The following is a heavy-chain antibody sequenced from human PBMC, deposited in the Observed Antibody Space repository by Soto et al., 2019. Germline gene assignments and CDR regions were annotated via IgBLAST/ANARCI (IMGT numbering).Heavy chain of an antibody. CDR1: GFTFSSYA. D-gene: IGHD2-2*01. Sequence: PGGSLRHSCAASGFTFSSYAMSWVRQAPWKGLEWVSAINSRGGSTYYADSVKGRFTISRDSSKTTLYLQMNSLRAEDTAVYYCAKDRSSTSCYAFDYWGQGTLVTVSS. CDR3: AKDRSSTSCYAFDY. CDR2: INSRGGST. V-gene: IGHV3-23*01. J-gene: IGHJ4*02.